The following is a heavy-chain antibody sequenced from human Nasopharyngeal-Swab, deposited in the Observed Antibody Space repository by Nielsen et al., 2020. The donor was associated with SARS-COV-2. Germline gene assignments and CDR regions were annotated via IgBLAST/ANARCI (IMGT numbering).Heavy chain of an antibody. D-gene: IGHD3-10*01. V-gene: IGHV1-2*06. CDR1: GYTFTNYA. CDR3: ARDSARYPGGMDV. Sequence: ASVKVSCKASGYTFTNYAMNWVRQAPGQGLEWMGRINPNSGGTNYAQKFQGRVTMTRDTSNSTAYMELSRLRSDDTAVYYCARDSARYPGGMDVWGQGTTVTVSS. CDR2: INPNSGGT. J-gene: IGHJ6*02.